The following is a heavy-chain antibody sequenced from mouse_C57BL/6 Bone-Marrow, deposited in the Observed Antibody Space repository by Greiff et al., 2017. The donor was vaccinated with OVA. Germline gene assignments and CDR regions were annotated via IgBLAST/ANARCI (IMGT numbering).Heavy chain of an antibody. CDR2: IFPGSGST. Sequence: QVQPQQSGPELVKPGASVKISCKASGYTFTDYYINWVKQRPGQGLEWIGWIFPGSGSTYYNEKFKGKATLTVDKSSSTAYMLLSSLTSEDSAVYFCAREVYYESYYYAMDYWGQGNSVTVSS. CDR3: AREVYYESYYYAMDY. D-gene: IGHD2-4*01. J-gene: IGHJ4*01. V-gene: IGHV1-75*01. CDR1: GYTFTDYY.